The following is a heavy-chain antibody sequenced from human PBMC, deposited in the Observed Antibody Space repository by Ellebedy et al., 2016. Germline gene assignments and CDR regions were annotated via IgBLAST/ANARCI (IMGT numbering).Heavy chain of an antibody. D-gene: IGHD2-15*01. Sequence: GESLKISXATSGFTFNNFFMSWVRQAPGKGLEWVSAISGSGGSTYYADSVKGRFTISRDNSKNTLFLQMNSLRAEDTAVYYCAKSHPLTNGYCSGGSCFSENPAAFDIWGQGTMVTVSS. CDR3: AKSHPLTNGYCSGGSCFSENPAAFDI. J-gene: IGHJ3*02. CDR1: GFTFNNFF. CDR2: ISGSGGST. V-gene: IGHV3-23*01.